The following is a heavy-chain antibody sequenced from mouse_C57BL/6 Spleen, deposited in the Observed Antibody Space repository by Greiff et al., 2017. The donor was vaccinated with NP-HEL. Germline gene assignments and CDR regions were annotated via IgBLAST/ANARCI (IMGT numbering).Heavy chain of an antibody. CDR1: GFTFSDYY. Sequence: EVKLVESGGGLVQPGGSLKLSCAASGFTFSDYYMYWVRQTPEKRLEWVAYISNGGGSTYYPDTVKGRFTISRDNAKNTLYLQMSRLKSEDAAMYYCARHFDYGYYYAMDYWGQGTSVTVSS. CDR2: ISNGGGST. D-gene: IGHD2-4*01. J-gene: IGHJ4*01. V-gene: IGHV5-12*01. CDR3: ARHFDYGYYYAMDY.